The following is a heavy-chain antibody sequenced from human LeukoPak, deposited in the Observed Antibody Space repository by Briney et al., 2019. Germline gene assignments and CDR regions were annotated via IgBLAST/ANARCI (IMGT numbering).Heavy chain of an antibody. CDR1: GYTFTRYY. CDR2: INPNSGGP. D-gene: IGHD3-22*01. CDR3: CGEGPYYYDSSGYYYFDY. V-gene: IGHV1-2*02. J-gene: IGHJ4*02. Sequence: GAAVPVSCKASGYTFTRYYMHWVGQPPGQGGDWMGWINPNSGGPNYAQNLQGRVTITRGTSINTAYMELSRLSCDDTAGFFCCGEGPYYYDSSGYYYFDYGREGPLLTVLS.